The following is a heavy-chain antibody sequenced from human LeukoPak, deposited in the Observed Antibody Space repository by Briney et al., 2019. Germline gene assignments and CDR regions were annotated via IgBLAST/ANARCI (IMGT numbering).Heavy chain of an antibody. CDR1: GYTFTGYY. Sequence: ASVKVSCKASGYTFTGYYMHWVRQAPGQGLEWMGWINPNSGGTNYAQKFQGRVTMTTDTSTSTAYMELRSLRSEDTAVYYCARDRQTSSWYLGLVSFDYWGQGSLVTVSS. V-gene: IGHV1-2*02. CDR2: INPNSGGT. CDR3: ARDRQTSSWYLGLVSFDY. J-gene: IGHJ4*02. D-gene: IGHD6-13*01.